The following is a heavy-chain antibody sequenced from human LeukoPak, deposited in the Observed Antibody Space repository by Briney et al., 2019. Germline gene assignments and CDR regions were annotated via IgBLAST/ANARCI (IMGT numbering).Heavy chain of an antibody. J-gene: IGHJ4*02. CDR3: ARAYYGSGSYYSNNKYYFDY. CDR2: ISYSGST. D-gene: IGHD3-10*01. CDR1: SGSVSSGSYY. V-gene: IGHV4-61*01. Sequence: PSETLSLTCTASSGSVSSGSYYWSWIRQPPGKGLEWIGYISYSGSTNYNPSLKSRVTISVDTSKNQFSLKLSSVTAADTAVYYCARAYYGSGSYYSNNKYYFDYWGQGTLVTVSS.